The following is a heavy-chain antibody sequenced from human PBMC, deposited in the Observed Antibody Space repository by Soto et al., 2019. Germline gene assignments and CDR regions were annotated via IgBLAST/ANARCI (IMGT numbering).Heavy chain of an antibody. Sequence: QVQLVESGGGGVQPGRTLRRPWAASGFTCSSYAIHLLPQAPGKGLVWVAAISYDGPNQYYGDSVKGRFTISRANSRNMRSLQMDRLRDEDTALYYCAKVEERWDLTLHYDSWGQGTLVTVYS. CDR1: GFTCSSYA. V-gene: IGHV3-30*18. D-gene: IGHD1-26*01. CDR3: AKVEERWDLTLHYDS. J-gene: IGHJ4*02. CDR2: ISYDGPNQ.